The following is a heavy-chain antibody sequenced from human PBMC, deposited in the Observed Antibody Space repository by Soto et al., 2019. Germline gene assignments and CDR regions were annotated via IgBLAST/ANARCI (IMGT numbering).Heavy chain of an antibody. J-gene: IGHJ4*02. V-gene: IGHV1-8*01. CDR1: GYSFTSLD. CDR3: ARGVSAGVDY. D-gene: IGHD1-26*01. Sequence: QVQLVQSGAEVREPGASVKVSCKASGYSFTSLDINWGRQTAGQGLEWMGWMQPSTGRTGYAQKFQGRVTMTRDTSINTAYTELTTLTSDDTAFYYCARGVSAGVDYWGQGTLVTVSS. CDR2: MQPSTGRT.